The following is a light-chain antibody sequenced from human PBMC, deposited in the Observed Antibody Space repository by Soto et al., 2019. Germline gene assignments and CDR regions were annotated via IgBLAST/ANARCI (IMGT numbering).Light chain of an antibody. CDR1: QGISD. CDR3: QKYNSAPSLT. Sequence: DTQMTQSPSSLSASVGDRVTITCRASQGISDLAWYQQKPGKVPKLLIYAASTLQSGVPSRFSGSGSGTDFTLTISSLQPEDVATYYCQKYNSAPSLTFGGGTKVEIK. V-gene: IGKV1-27*01. CDR2: AAS. J-gene: IGKJ4*01.